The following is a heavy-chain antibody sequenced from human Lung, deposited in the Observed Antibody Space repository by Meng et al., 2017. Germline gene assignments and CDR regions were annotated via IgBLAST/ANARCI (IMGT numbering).Heavy chain of an antibody. Sequence: QVQLQRGGAGVWKPRATLSPTCVFSGGAFSDYYWSWFRQPPGKGLEWIGEINHSGSTNYNTSLVSRATISVDTSHNNLSLQLSSVTAADSAVYYCARGPTTMAHDFDYWGQGTLVTVSS. CDR2: INHSGST. D-gene: IGHD4-11*01. CDR1: GGAFSDYY. V-gene: IGHV4-34*01. CDR3: ARGPTTMAHDFDY. J-gene: IGHJ4*02.